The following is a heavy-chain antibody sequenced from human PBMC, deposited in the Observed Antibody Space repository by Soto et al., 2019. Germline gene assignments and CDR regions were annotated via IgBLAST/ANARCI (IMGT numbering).Heavy chain of an antibody. CDR1: GFTFSSYS. CDR3: ARDFSQIAARSFDY. D-gene: IGHD6-6*01. V-gene: IGHV3-21*01. CDR2: ISSSSSYI. Sequence: SLRLSCAASGFTFSSYSMNWVRQAPGKGLEWVSSISSSSSYIYYADSVKGRFTISRDNAKNSLYLQMNSLRAEDTAVYYCARDFSQIAARSFDYWGQGPLVTVSS. J-gene: IGHJ4*02.